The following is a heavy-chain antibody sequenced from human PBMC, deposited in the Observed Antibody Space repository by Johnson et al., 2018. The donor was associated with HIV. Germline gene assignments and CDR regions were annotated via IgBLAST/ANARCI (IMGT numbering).Heavy chain of an antibody. Sequence: VQLVESGGGLVQPGGSLRLACAASGFTFSSYAMSWVRQAPGKGLEWVSRINSDGSSTSYADSVKGRFTISRYNAKNTLYLQMHSLRAEDTAVYYCARDRGGELGAKSDAFDIWGQGTMVTVS. CDR3: ARDRGGELGAKSDAFDI. CDR1: GFTFSSYA. V-gene: IGHV3-74*02. J-gene: IGHJ3*02. CDR2: INSDGSST. D-gene: IGHD3-10*01.